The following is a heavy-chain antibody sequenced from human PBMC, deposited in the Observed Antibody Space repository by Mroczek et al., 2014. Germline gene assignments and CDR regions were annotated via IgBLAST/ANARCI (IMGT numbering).Heavy chain of an antibody. D-gene: IGHD3-22*01. J-gene: IGHJ4*02. Sequence: QVQLVESGPGLVKPSETLSLTCTVSGGSISSYYWSWIRQPPGKGLEWIGYIYYSGSTNYNPSLKSRVTISVDTSKNQFSLKLSSVTAADTAVYYCARGYYYDSSGYLDYWGQGTLVTVSS. CDR1: GGSISSYY. CDR2: IYYSGST. V-gene: IGHV4-59*01. CDR3: ARGYYYDSSGYLDY.